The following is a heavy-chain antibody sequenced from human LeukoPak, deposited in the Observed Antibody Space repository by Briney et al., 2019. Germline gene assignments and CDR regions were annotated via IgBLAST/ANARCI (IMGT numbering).Heavy chain of an antibody. CDR3: ARHEYCSGGSCYPNTLGY. V-gene: IGHV5-51*01. D-gene: IGHD2-15*01. CDR2: IYPGDSDT. CDR1: GYSITSYW. J-gene: IGHJ4*02. Sequence: GESLKISCKGSGYSITSYWIAWVRQMPGKGLEWIGIIYPGDSDTRYSPSFQGQVTISADKSISTAYLQWSSLKASDTAMYYCARHEYCSGGSCYPNTLGYWGQGTLVTVSS.